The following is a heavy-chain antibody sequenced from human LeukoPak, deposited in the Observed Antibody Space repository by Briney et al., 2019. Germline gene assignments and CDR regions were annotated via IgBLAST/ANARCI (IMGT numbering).Heavy chain of an antibody. CDR1: GGSISSYY. J-gene: IGHJ5*02. Sequence: SETLSLTCTVSGGSISSYYWSWIRQPAGKGLEWIGRIYTSGSTNYNPSLKSRVTMSVDTSKNQFSLKLSSVTAADTAVYYCARLSGYCSSTSCYFNWFDPWGQGTLVTVSS. D-gene: IGHD2-2*01. V-gene: IGHV4-4*07. CDR2: IYTSGST. CDR3: ARLSGYCSSTSCYFNWFDP.